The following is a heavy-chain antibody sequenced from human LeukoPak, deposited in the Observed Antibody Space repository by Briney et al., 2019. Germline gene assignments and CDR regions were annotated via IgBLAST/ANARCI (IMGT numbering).Heavy chain of an antibody. CDR1: GFTFSDHY. CDR2: IRNKAKSYTT. CDR3: ARVGTGTYYD. Sequence: GGSLRLSCAASGFTFSDHYMAWVRQAPGKGLEWVGRIRNKAKSYTTEYAASVKGRFTISRDDSKNSLYLQMNSLKTEDTAVYYCARVGTGTYYDWGQGTLVTVSS. D-gene: IGHD1-26*01. J-gene: IGHJ4*02. V-gene: IGHV3-72*01.